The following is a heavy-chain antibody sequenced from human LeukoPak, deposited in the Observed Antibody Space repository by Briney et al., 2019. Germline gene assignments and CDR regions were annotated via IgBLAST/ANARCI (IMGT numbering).Heavy chain of an antibody. Sequence: RPGGSLRLSSAASGFTFSSNWMHWVRQAPGKGLVWVSRIKGDGSSTSYADSVKGRFTISRDNAKNTLFLQMNSLRAEDTAVYYCARATGPFYYYYGMDVWGQGTTVTVSS. V-gene: IGHV3-74*01. CDR3: ARATGPFYYYYGMDV. D-gene: IGHD3-9*01. J-gene: IGHJ6*02. CDR2: IKGDGSST. CDR1: GFTFSSNW.